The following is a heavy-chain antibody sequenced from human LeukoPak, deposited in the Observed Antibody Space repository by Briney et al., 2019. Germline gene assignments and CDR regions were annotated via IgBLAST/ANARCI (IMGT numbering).Heavy chain of an antibody. Sequence: GASVKASCKASGGTFSSYAISWVRQAPGQGLEWMGGIIPIFGTANYAQKFQGRVTITADESTSTAYMELSSLRSEDTAVYYCAFRELRGVIITSLDYWGQGTLVTVSS. CDR1: GGTFSSYA. V-gene: IGHV1-69*13. D-gene: IGHD3-10*01. CDR3: AFRELRGVIITSLDY. CDR2: IIPIFGTA. J-gene: IGHJ4*02.